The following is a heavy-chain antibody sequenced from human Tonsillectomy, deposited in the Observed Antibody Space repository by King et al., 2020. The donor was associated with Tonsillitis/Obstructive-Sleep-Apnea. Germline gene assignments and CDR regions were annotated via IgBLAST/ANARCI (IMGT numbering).Heavy chain of an antibody. V-gene: IGHV1-24*01. D-gene: IGHD2-2*02. J-gene: IGHJ3*02. CDR1: GYTLTELS. Sequence: QQVQSGAEVKKPGASVKVSCKVSGYTLTELSMHWVRQAPGKGLEWMGGFDPEDGETIYAQKFQGRVTMTEDTSTDTAYMELSSLRSEDTAVYFCATCEAIPDAFDIWGQGTMVTVSS. CDR2: FDPEDGET. CDR3: ATCEAIPDAFDI.